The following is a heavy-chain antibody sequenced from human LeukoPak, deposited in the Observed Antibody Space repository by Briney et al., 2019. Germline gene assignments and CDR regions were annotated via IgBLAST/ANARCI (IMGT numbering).Heavy chain of an antibody. J-gene: IGHJ4*02. V-gene: IGHV1-69-2*01. Sequence: GASVKVSCKASGYTFTSYGISWVRQAPGQGLEWMGLVDPEDGETIYAEKFQGRVTITADTSTDTAYMELSSLRSEDTAVYYCATLKQLAGGDYWGQGTLVTVSS. CDR1: GYTFTSYG. CDR3: ATLKQLAGGDY. D-gene: IGHD6-13*01. CDR2: VDPEDGET.